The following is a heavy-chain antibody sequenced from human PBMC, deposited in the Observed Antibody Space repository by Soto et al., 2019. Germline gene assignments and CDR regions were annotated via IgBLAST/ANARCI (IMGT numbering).Heavy chain of an antibody. D-gene: IGHD6-19*01. J-gene: IGHJ6*02. Sequence: GESLKISCKGSGHNSTNYWIGWVRQLPGKGLEWMGIIYPGDSDTRYSPSFQGQVTISADKSISTAYLQWSSLKASDSAMYYCARGAGTYGPFHYYNDGRDVGGQGTTGTGSS. V-gene: IGHV5-51*01. CDR3: ARGAGTYGPFHYYNDGRDV. CDR1: GHNSTNYW. CDR2: IYPGDSDT.